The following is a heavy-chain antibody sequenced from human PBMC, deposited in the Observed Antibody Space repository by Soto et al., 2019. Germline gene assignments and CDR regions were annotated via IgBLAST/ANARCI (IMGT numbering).Heavy chain of an antibody. D-gene: IGHD1-1*01. CDR3: ARGRGWPVQYYYSMDV. Sequence: PSETLSLTCAVYGGYFSGYYWSWIRQPPGKGLEWIGEINHSGSTNYNPSLKSRLTISVDTSKNQFSLKLSSVSAADTAVYYCARGRGWPVQYYYSMDVWGEGTTVTVSS. CDR1: GGYFSGYY. J-gene: IGHJ6*04. CDR2: INHSGST. V-gene: IGHV4-34*01.